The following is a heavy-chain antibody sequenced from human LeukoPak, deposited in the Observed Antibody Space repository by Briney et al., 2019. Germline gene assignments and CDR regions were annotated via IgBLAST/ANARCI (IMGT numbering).Heavy chain of an antibody. D-gene: IGHD2-2*01. V-gene: IGHV3-30-3*01. Sequence: GRSLRLSCAASGFTFSSYAMHWVRQAPGKGLEWVAVISYDGSNKYYADSVKGRFTISRDNAKNSLYLQMNSLRAEDTAVYYCAREGAGILGYCSSTSCWFDPWGQGTLVTVSS. CDR1: GFTFSSYA. J-gene: IGHJ5*02. CDR3: AREGAGILGYCSSTSCWFDP. CDR2: ISYDGSNK.